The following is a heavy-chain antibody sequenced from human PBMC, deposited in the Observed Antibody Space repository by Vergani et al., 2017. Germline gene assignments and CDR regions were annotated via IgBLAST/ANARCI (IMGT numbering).Heavy chain of an antibody. V-gene: IGHV1-58*02. D-gene: IGHD2-2*01. CDR2: IVVGSGNT. J-gene: IGHJ6*02. CDR3: AASGXSSTSCYAAPDYYGMDV. CDR1: GFTFTSSA. Sequence: QMQLVQSGPEVKKPGTSVKVSCKASGFTFTSSAMQWVRQARGQRLEWIGWIVVGSGNTNYAQKFQERVTITRDMSTSTAYMELSSLRSEDTAVYYCAASGXSSTSCYAAPDYYGMDVWGQGTTVTVSS.